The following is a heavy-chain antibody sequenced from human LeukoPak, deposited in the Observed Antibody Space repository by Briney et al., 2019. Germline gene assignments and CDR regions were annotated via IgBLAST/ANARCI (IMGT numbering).Heavy chain of an antibody. V-gene: IGHV3-30-3*01. CDR3: ARDSWTGIDGAPFSIDY. J-gene: IGHJ4*02. CDR2: ISYDGSNK. CDR1: GFTFSSYA. D-gene: IGHD3/OR15-3a*01. Sequence: GRSLRLSCAASGFTFSSYAMHWVRQAPGKGLEWVAVISYDGSNKYYADSVKGRFTISRDNSKNTLYLQMNSLRAEDTAVYYCARDSWTGIDGAPFSIDYWGQGTLVTVSS.